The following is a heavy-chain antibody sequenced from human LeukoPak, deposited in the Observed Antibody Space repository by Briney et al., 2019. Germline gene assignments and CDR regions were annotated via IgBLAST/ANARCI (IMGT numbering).Heavy chain of an antibody. CDR3: ARDRYDSSGYYYYYYYMDV. J-gene: IGHJ6*03. V-gene: IGHV1-69*05. CDR1: GGTFSSYA. Sequence: SVKVSCKASGGTFSSYAISWVRQAPGQGLEWMGGITPIFGTANYAQKFQGRVTITTDESTSTAYMELSSLRSEDTAVYYCARDRYDSSGYYYYYYYMDVWGKGTTVTVSS. CDR2: ITPIFGTA. D-gene: IGHD3-22*01.